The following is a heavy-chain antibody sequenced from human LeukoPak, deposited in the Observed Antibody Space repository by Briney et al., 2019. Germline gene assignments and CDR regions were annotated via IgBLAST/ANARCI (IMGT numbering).Heavy chain of an antibody. CDR1: GGTFSSYA. CDR2: IIPIFGTA. V-gene: IGHV1-69*13. J-gene: IGHJ6*02. CDR3: ARASSWYLEANYYYGMDV. Sequence: SVKVSCKASGGTFSSYAISWVRQAPGQGLEWMGGIIPIFGTANYAQKFQGRVTITADESTSTAYMELSSLRSEDTAVYYCARASSWYLEANYYYGMDVWGQGTTVTVSS. D-gene: IGHD6-13*01.